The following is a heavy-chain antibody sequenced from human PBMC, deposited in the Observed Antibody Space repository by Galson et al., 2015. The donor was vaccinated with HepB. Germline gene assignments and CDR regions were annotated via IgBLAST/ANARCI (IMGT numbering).Heavy chain of an antibody. V-gene: IGHV1-8*01. CDR1: GYTFTSYD. J-gene: IGHJ6*02. Sequence: SVKVSCKASGYTFTSYDINWVRQATGQGLEWMGWMNPNSGNTGYAQKFQGRVTMTRNTSISTAYMELSSLRSEDTAVYYCARGPEVVAATPFRRGYYYYYGMDVWGQGTTVTVSS. CDR2: MNPNSGNT. CDR3: ARGPEVVAATPFRRGYYYYYGMDV. D-gene: IGHD2-15*01.